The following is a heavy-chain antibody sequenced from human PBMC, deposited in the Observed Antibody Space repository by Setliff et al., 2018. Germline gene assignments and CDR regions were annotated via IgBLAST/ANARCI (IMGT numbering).Heavy chain of an antibody. D-gene: IGHD3-10*01. CDR2: INHSGST. V-gene: IGHV4-34*01. J-gene: IGHJ4*02. CDR3: AREGSRGYFDY. CDR1: GGSFSGYY. Sequence: SETLPLTCAVYGGSFSGYYWSWIRQPPGKGLEWIGEINHSGSTNYNPSLKSRVTISVDTSKNQFSLKLSSVTAADTAVYYCAREGSRGYFDYWGQGTLVTVSS.